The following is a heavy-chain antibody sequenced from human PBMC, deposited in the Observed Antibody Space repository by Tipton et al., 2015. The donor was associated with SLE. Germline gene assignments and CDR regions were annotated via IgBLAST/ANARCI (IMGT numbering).Heavy chain of an antibody. Sequence: TLSLTCTVSGGSMSSSGYYWGWIRQPPRMGLEWIGTIYYSGSTYYNPSLKSRVTISVDTTKNQFSLRLSSVTAADTAVYYCARRIEMATAHDAFDIWGQGTMVTVSS. CDR2: IYYSGST. CDR1: GGSMSSSGYY. D-gene: IGHD5-24*01. CDR3: ARRIEMATAHDAFDI. V-gene: IGHV4-39*07. J-gene: IGHJ3*02.